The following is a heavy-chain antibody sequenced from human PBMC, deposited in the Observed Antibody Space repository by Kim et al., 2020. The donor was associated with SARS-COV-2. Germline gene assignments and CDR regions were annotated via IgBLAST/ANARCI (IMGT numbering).Heavy chain of an antibody. CDR1: GFTFSSYA. J-gene: IGHJ6*01. CDR2: ISYDGSNK. V-gene: IGHV3-30*04. D-gene: IGHD6-13*01. Sequence: GGSLRLSCAASGFTFSSYAMHWVRQAPGKGLEWVAVISYDGSNKYYADSVKGRFTISRDNSKNSLYLQMNRLSAEDTSVYYCARVWQQLALYYYYGMDV. CDR3: ARVWQQLALYYYYGMDV.